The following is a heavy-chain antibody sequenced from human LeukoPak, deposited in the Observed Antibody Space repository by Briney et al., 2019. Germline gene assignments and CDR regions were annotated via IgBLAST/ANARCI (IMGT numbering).Heavy chain of an antibody. CDR2: ISWNSGSI. Sequence: GGSLRLSCAASGFTFDDYAMHWVRQALGKGLEWVSGISWNSGSIDYADSVKGRFTISRDKAKNSLYLQMNSLRAEDTALYYCAKSEAYGSGSADYWGQGTLVTVSS. J-gene: IGHJ4*02. CDR1: GFTFDDYA. V-gene: IGHV3-9*01. D-gene: IGHD3-10*01. CDR3: AKSEAYGSGSADY.